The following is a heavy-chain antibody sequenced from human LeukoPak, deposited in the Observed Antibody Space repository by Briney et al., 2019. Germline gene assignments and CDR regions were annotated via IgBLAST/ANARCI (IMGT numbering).Heavy chain of an antibody. CDR1: GFTFSSYG. D-gene: IGHD6-19*01. V-gene: IGHV3-30*02. J-gene: IGHJ4*02. CDR2: IWYDGSNK. CDR3: AKGYPDEDSSGWYGLVDY. Sequence: QTGGSLRLSCAASGFTFSSYGMHWVRQAPGKGLEWVALIWYDGSNKYYADSVKGRFTISRDNSKNTLYLQMNSLRAEDTAVYYCAKGYPDEDSSGWYGLVDYWGQGTLVTVSS.